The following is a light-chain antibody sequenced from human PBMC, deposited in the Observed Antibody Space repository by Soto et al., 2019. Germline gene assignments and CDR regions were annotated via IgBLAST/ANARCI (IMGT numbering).Light chain of an antibody. J-gene: IGLJ2*01. Sequence: VQPQAPSASGTPGKRVTISCSGSSSNIGSNTVNWYQQLPGTAPKLVIYSNNQRPSGVPDRFSGSKSGTSASLAISGLQSEDEADYYCVAWDDSLNGYVVFGGGTKVTVL. CDR3: VAWDDSLNGYVV. CDR2: SNN. V-gene: IGLV1-44*01. CDR1: SSNIGSNT.